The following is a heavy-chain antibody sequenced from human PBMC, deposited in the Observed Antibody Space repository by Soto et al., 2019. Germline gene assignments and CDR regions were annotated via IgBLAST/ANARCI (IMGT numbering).Heavy chain of an antibody. Sequence: ASVKVSCKASGFTFTSSAVLWVRQARGQRLEWIGWIVVGSGNTNYAQKFQERVTITRDMSTSTAYMELSSLRSEDTAVYYCAVVPKYYYDSSGSSDFDYWGQGTLVTVSS. D-gene: IGHD3-22*01. CDR1: GFTFTSSA. V-gene: IGHV1-58*01. J-gene: IGHJ4*02. CDR2: IVVGSGNT. CDR3: AVVPKYYYDSSGSSDFDY.